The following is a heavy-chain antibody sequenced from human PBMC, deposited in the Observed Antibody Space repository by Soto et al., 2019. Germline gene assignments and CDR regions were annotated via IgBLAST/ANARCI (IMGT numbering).Heavy chain of an antibody. CDR1: GFTFSSYG. V-gene: IGHV3-30*18. J-gene: IGHJ5*01. Sequence: GGSLRLSCAASGFTFSSYGMHWVRQAPGKGLEWVAVISYDGSNKYYADSVKGRFTISRDNSKNTLYLQMNSLRAEDTAVYYWAKPPSTWGPGPRVTVPS. CDR3: AKPPST. CDR2: ISYDGSNK.